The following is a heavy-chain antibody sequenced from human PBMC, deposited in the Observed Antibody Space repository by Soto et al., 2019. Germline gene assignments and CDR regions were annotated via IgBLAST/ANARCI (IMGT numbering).Heavy chain of an antibody. Sequence: EVQLLESGGGLVQPGGSLRLSCAASGFTFNNYAMSWVRQAPGKGLEWVSSISKSGDSTYYADSVKGRFTISRDNSKNTLYLQMNILRAEDTAVYYCAKRDGAYWGQGTLVTVSS. J-gene: IGHJ4*02. CDR1: GFTFNNYA. V-gene: IGHV3-23*01. CDR2: ISKSGDST. D-gene: IGHD1-26*01. CDR3: AKRDGAY.